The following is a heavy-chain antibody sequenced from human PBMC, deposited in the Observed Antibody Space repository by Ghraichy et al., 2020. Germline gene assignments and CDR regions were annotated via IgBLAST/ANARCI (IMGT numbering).Heavy chain of an antibody. CDR1: GGSVTSYY. D-gene: IGHD1-1*01. CDR2: IYSSGST. V-gene: IGHV4-4*07. Sequence: SETLSLTCTVSGGSVTSYYWNWIRQPAGKGLEWIGYIYSSGSTNYNPSLKSRVTMSIDTSKNQFSLKMSSVTAADTALYYCATGTNGWSDHWGPGILVTVSS. J-gene: IGHJ5*02. CDR3: ATGTNGWSDH.